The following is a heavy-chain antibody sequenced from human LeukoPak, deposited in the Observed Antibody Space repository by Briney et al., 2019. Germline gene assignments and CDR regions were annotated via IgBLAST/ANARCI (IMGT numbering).Heavy chain of an antibody. CDR3: AELGITMIGGV. CDR1: GFTVSSYE. J-gene: IGHJ6*04. V-gene: IGHV3-48*03. CDR2: ISSDSTT. Sequence: AGGSLRLSCAGSGFTVSSYEINWVRQAPGKGLEWVSFISSDSTTYYADSVKGRFTISRDNSKNTLYLQMNSLRPEDTAVYYCAELGITMIGGVWGKGTTVTISS. D-gene: IGHD3-10*02.